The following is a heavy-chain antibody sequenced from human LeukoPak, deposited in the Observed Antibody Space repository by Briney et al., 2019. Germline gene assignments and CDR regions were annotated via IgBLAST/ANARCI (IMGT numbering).Heavy chain of an antibody. V-gene: IGHV4-59*01. J-gene: IGHJ3*02. CDR1: GVSISSYY. CDR2: IYYSGNT. Sequence: AETLSLTCTVSGVSISSYYWSWIRQPPGKGLEWIGYIYYSGNTNYNPSLKSRVTISVDTSKNPFYLKLSSVTAADTAVYYCARVGRPRDFDIWGQGSMVTVS. CDR3: ARVGRPRDFDI.